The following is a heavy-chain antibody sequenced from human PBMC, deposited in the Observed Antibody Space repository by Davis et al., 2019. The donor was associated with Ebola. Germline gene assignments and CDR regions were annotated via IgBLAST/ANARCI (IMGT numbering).Heavy chain of an antibody. V-gene: IGHV1-2*06. D-gene: IGHD3-3*01. J-gene: IGHJ4*02. CDR3: ARDIRNTIFGVVIIGH. Sequence: ASVKVSCKASGYTFTDYYMHWVRQAPGQGLEWVGRINPNSGGTNYAQKFQDRATMTRDRSTSTVYMELSRLRSDDTAVYYCARDIRNTIFGVVIIGHWGQGTLVTVSS. CDR1: GYTFTDYY. CDR2: INPNSGGT.